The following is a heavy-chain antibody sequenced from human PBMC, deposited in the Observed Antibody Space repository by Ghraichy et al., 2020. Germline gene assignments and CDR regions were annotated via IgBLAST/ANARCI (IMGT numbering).Heavy chain of an antibody. D-gene: IGHD1-26*01. V-gene: IGHV3-23*01. Sequence: GGSLRLSCAASGFTFSSYAMSWVRQAPGKGLEWVSAISGSGGSTYYADSVKGRFTISRDNSKNTLYLQMSSLRAEDTAVYYCAVIVGATTYDYWGQGTLVTVSS. CDR1: GFTFSSYA. J-gene: IGHJ4*02. CDR3: AVIVGATTYDY. CDR2: ISGSGGST.